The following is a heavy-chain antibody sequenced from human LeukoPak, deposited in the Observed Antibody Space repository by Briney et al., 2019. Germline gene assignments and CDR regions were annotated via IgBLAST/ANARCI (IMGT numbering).Heavy chain of an antibody. V-gene: IGHV3-21*01. CDR1: GFTFSSYS. D-gene: IGHD3-10*01. Sequence: PGGSRRLSCAASGFTFSSYSMNWVRQAPGKGLEWVSSISSSSSYIYYADSVMGRFTISRDNAKNSLYLQMNSLRAEDTAVYYCARDLLEWFGELYGMDVWGQGTTVTVSS. J-gene: IGHJ6*02. CDR2: ISSSSSYI. CDR3: ARDLLEWFGELYGMDV.